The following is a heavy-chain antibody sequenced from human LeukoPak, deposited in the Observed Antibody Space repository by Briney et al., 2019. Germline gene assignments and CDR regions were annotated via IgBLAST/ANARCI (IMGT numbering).Heavy chain of an antibody. CDR1: GGSISSSSYY. CDR3: ARFEYSSSAATDY. CDR2: IYYSGST. J-gene: IGHJ4*02. Sequence: SETLSLTCTVSGGSISSSSYYWGWIRQPPGKGLEWIGSIYYSGSTYYNPSLKSRVTISVDTSKNQFSLKLSSVTAADTAVYYCARFEYSSSAATDYWGQGTLVTVSS. V-gene: IGHV4-39*07. D-gene: IGHD6-6*01.